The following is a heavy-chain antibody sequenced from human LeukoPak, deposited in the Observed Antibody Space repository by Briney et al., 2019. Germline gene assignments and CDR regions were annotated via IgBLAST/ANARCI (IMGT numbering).Heavy chain of an antibody. Sequence: SVKVSCKASGGTFSSNAISWVRQAPGQGLEWMGGIIPIFGTANYAQKFQGRVTITADESTSTAYMGLSSLRSEDTAVYYCARDKEGFYDFWSGSNAFDIWGQGTMVTVSS. CDR1: GGTFSSNA. CDR2: IIPIFGTA. V-gene: IGHV1-69*01. D-gene: IGHD3-3*01. J-gene: IGHJ3*02. CDR3: ARDKEGFYDFWSGSNAFDI.